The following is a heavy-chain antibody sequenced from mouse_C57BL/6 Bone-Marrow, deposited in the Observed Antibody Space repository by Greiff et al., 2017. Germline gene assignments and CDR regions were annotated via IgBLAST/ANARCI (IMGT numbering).Heavy chain of an antibody. Sequence: VQLQQSGAELVKPGASVKLSCTASGFNIKDYYIHWVKQRTEQGLEWIGRIAPAAGETKYAPKFQDKATITAATSSNTAYLQLSSLTSEDTAVYYCTRSLIYYGTNYWGQGTTLTVSS. CDR2: IAPAAGET. V-gene: IGHV14-2*01. J-gene: IGHJ2*01. CDR3: TRSLIYYGTNY. CDR1: GFNIKDYY. D-gene: IGHD1-1*01.